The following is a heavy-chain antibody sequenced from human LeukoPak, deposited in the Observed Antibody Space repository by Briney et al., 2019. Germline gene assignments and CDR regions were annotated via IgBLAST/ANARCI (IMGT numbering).Heavy chain of an antibody. J-gene: IGHJ3*01. D-gene: IGHD1-26*01. Sequence: SETLSLPCSVSGASINGYFWSWVRQTPEKGLQWIGYVSHTGATTSNPTLESRVSITIDTSKSQISLTMTSVTAADSALYYCARDRRGSFYTFDLWGPGTIVSVS. CDR2: VSHTGAT. CDR3: ARDRRGSFYTFDL. V-gene: IGHV4-59*01. CDR1: GASINGYF.